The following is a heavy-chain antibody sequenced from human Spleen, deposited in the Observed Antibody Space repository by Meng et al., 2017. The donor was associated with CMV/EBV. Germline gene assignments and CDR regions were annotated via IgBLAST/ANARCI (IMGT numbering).Heavy chain of an antibody. CDR1: GFTFSSYW. CDR3: AGGPGGSYLVG. D-gene: IGHD1-26*01. Sequence: GGSLRLSCAASGFTFSSYWMSWVRQAPGKGLEWVANIKQDGSETYYVDSVKGRFTISRDNAKNSLYLQMNSLRAEDMALYYCAGGPGGSYLVGWGQGTLVTVSS. CDR2: IKQDGSET. J-gene: IGHJ4*02. V-gene: IGHV3-7*03.